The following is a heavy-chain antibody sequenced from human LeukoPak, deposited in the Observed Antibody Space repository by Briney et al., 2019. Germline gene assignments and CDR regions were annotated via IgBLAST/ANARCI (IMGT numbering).Heavy chain of an antibody. J-gene: IGHJ5*02. CDR3: VRSDWFDP. CDR2: IRSDGSST. CDR1: GFTLSGYW. V-gene: IGHV3-74*01. Sequence: PGGSLRLSCAASGFTLSGYWMNWVRQGPGKGLVWVSRIRSDGSSTSYADSVKGRFTVSRDNAKNTLYLQMNSLRAEDTAVYYCVRSDWFDPWGQGTLVTVSS.